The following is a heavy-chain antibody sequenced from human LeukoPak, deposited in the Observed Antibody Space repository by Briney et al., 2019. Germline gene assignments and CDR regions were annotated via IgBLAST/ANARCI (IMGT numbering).Heavy chain of an antibody. V-gene: IGHV1-2*06. Sequence: GASVKVSCKASGDTFTGYYMHWVRQAPGQGLEWMGRINPNSGGTNYAQKFQGRVTMTRDTSISTAYMELNSLRSDDTAVYYCARDYCGGDCFPDYWGQGTLVTVSS. CDR1: GDTFTGYY. CDR3: ARDYCGGDCFPDY. D-gene: IGHD2-21*02. CDR2: INPNSGGT. J-gene: IGHJ4*02.